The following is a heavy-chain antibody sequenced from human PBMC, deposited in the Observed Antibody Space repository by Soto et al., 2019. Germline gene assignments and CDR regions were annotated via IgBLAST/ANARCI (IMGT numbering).Heavy chain of an antibody. CDR3: AKQPPATAAFDV. J-gene: IGHJ3*01. D-gene: IGHD6-25*01. V-gene: IGHV4-59*08. CDR1: GGSVSNYY. Sequence: QVQLQESGPGLVKPSETLSLTCTVSGGSVSNYYWSWIRQPPGKGLEWIGYIYYSGDTNYNPSLKSRVTMSVYTSKNQVSLNLSSVTGADTAVYYWAKQPPATAAFDVWGQGKMVNVSS. CDR2: IYYSGDT.